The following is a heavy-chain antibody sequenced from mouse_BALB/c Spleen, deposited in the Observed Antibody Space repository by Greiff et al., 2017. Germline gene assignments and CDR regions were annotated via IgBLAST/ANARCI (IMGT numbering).Heavy chain of an antibody. CDR1: GFAFSSYD. CDR3: ARQGGYYDYYAMDY. V-gene: IGHV5-12-1*01. CDR2: ISSGGGST. Sequence: EVKLQESGGGLVKPGGSLKLSCAASGFAFSSYDMSWVRQTPEKRLEWVAYISSGGGSTYYPDTVKGRFTISRDNAKNTLYLQMSSLKSEDTAMYYCARQGGYYDYYAMDYWGQGTSVTVSS. J-gene: IGHJ4*01. D-gene: IGHD2-3*01.